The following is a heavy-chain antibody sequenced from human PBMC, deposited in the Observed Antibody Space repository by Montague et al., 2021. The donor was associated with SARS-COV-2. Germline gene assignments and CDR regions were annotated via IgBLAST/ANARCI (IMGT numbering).Heavy chain of an antibody. D-gene: IGHD6-19*01. CDR1: GDSVNTNQ. CDR2: VFNTGST. V-gene: IGHV4-59*02. Sequence: SETLSLTCVVSGDSVNTNQWTWVRQPPGKGLEWIGHVFNTGSTKYNPSLKSRVTISIDTSKNQFSLKLNSVSAADTAIYYCARVSVSGWTDAFDFWGQGTMVTVSS. J-gene: IGHJ3*01. CDR3: ARVSVSGWTDAFDF.